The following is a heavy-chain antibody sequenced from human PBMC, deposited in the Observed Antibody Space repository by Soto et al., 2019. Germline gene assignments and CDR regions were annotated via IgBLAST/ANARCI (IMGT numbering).Heavy chain of an antibody. J-gene: IGHJ4*02. Sequence: EVQLVESGGGLVKPGGSLRLSCAASGFSISNAWMTWVRQAPGKGLEWVGRIKRKTDGGTTEYAAPVKGRFTISRDDSKNTLYLQMNILKTEDTAVYYCTTYTYWSSTDWCQGTLVTVSS. CDR1: GFSISNAW. CDR3: TTYTYWSSTD. CDR2: IKRKTDGGTT. V-gene: IGHV3-15*01. D-gene: IGHD1-1*01.